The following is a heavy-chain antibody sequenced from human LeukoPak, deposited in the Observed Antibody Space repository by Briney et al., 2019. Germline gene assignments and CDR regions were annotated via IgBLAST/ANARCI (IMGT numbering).Heavy chain of an antibody. D-gene: IGHD3-22*01. CDR3: ARDTAPTLYYYDSSGYYFPLDY. CDR1: GYTFTSYG. CDR2: ISAYNDNT. Sequence: ASVKVSCKASGYTFTSYGISWVRQAPGQGLEWMGWISAYNDNTNYAQKLQGRVTMTTDTSTSTAYMELRSLRSDDTAVYYCARDTAPTLYYYDSSGYYFPLDYWGQGTLVTVSS. J-gene: IGHJ4*02. V-gene: IGHV1-18*01.